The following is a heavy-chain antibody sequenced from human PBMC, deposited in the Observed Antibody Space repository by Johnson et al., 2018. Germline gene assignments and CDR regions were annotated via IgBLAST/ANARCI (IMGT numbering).Heavy chain of an antibody. CDR2: LIRDGSST. CDR1: GFIFSNYW. CDR3: AATSADARPFVY. J-gene: IGHJ4*02. V-gene: IGHV3-74*02. Sequence: VQLVQSGGGLVQPGGSLKLSCEASGFIFSNYWMHWVRQAPGKGLVWVSRLIRDGSSTNYADSVKGRFTISRDNAKNTRDLQMNSLRADDTAVYYCAATSADARPFVYWGQGTLVTVSS. D-gene: IGHD2-2*01.